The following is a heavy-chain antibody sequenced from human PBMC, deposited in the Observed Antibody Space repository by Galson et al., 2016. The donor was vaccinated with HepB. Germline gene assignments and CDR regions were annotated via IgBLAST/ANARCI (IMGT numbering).Heavy chain of an antibody. CDR3: VKGGSYGVPVDY. J-gene: IGHJ4*02. D-gene: IGHD3-16*01. CDR1: GFTFRTA. CDR2: ISGSAGIT. Sequence: SLRLSCAASGFTFRTAMSWVRQAPGKGLEWVSGISGSAGITYYGDSVKGRFTISRDKSKNTLYLQMNSLRADDTGTYYCVKGGSYGVPVDYWGEGTLVTVSS. V-gene: IGHV3-23*01.